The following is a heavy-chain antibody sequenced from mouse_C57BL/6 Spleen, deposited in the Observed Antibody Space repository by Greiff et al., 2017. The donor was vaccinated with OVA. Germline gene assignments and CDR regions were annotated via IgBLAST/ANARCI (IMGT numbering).Heavy chain of an antibody. V-gene: IGHV4-1*01. J-gene: IGHJ4*01. CDR2: INPDSSTI. D-gene: IGHD2-4*01. Sequence: EVKLQESGGGLVQPGGSLKLSCAASGIDFSRYWMSWVRRAPGKGLEWIGEINPDSSTINYAPSLKDKFIISRDNAKNTLYLQMSKVRSEDTALYYCAREVNDYDVGYAMDYWGQGTSVTVSS. CDR3: AREVNDYDVGYAMDY. CDR1: GIDFSRYW.